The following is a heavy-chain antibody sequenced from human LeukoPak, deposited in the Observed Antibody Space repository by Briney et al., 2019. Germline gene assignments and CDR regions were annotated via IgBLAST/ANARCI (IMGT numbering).Heavy chain of an antibody. D-gene: IGHD3-22*01. CDR2: IYSGGST. Sequence: QTGGSLRLSCAASGFTVSSNYMSWVRRAPGKGLEWVSVIYSGGSTYYADSVKGRFTNSRDNSKNTLYLQMNSLRAEDTAVYYCARAISGYYDYWGQGTLVTVSS. J-gene: IGHJ4*02. CDR3: ARAISGYYDY. CDR1: GFTVSSNY. V-gene: IGHV3-66*02.